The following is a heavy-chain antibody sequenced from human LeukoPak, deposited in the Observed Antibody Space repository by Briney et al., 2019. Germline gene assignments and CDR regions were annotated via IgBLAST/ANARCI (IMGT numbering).Heavy chain of an antibody. J-gene: IGHJ3*02. V-gene: IGHV3-21*01. CDR3: ARVGVLVAAFDI. Sequence: GGSLRLSCAASGFTFSAYNMSWVRQAPGKGLEWVSSISSSSTYIYYADSVKGRFTISRDNAKNSLYLQMNSLRAEDTAVYYCARVGVLVAAFDIWGQGTMVTVSS. CDR1: GFTFSAYN. CDR2: ISSSSTYI. D-gene: IGHD3-16*01.